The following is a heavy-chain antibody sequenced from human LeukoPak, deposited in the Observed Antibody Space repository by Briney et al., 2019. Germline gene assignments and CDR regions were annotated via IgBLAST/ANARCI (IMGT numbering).Heavy chain of an antibody. CDR1: VYTSTRSY. CDR2: IYPSGGSR. Sequence: ASLKVSSKASVYTSTRSYPQSVRHTPGQRLEWMGLIYPSGGSRSYAQKSQGRVTMTRDTTTSTVYMELSSLRSEDTAVYYCARDPTPMGDNYYYMDVWCKG. D-gene: IGHD5-24*01. CDR3: ARDPTPMGDNYYYMDV. J-gene: IGHJ6*03. V-gene: IGHV1-46*01.